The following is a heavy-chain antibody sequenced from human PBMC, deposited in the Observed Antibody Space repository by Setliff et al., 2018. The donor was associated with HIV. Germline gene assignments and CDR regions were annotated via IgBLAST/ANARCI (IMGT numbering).Heavy chain of an antibody. V-gene: IGHV4-39*01. CDR1: GGSITRTPYY. CDR3: ARLSGGMVPNY. CDR2: IYHTGIT. J-gene: IGHJ4*02. D-gene: IGHD3-10*01. Sequence: KTSETLSLTCTVSGGSITRTPYYWGWIRQPPGKGLEWNGSIYHTGITYDNPSLKSRVTISVDTSKNQISLRLSSVTAADTAVYYCARLSGGMVPNYWGQGTLVTVSS.